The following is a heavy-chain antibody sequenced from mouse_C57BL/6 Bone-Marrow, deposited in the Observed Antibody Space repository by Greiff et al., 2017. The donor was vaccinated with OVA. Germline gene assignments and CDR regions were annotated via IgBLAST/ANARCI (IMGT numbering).Heavy chain of an antibody. V-gene: IGHV5-4*01. Sequence: EVKVVESGGGLVKPGGSLKLSCAASGFTFSSYAMSWVRQTPEKRLEWVATISDGGSYTYYPDNVKGRFTISRDNAKNNLYLQMSHLKSEDTAMYYCARDGDYYGSSYDFDYWGKGTTLTVYS. CDR3: ARDGDYYGSSYDFDY. CDR2: ISDGGSYT. J-gene: IGHJ2*01. D-gene: IGHD1-1*01. CDR1: GFTFSSYA.